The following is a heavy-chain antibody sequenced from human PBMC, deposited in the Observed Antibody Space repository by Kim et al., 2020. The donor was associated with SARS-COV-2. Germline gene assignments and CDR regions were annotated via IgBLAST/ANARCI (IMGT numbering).Heavy chain of an antibody. Sequence: SETLSLTCTVSGGSVSSRSYYWNWIRQPPGKGLQWIGYISYGGSTNSNPSLKSRVTISLDTSTNQFSLKLTSVTGADTAVYYCARDASGRPYNYGVDVWGQGTTVTVSS. D-gene: IGHD3-10*01. J-gene: IGHJ6*02. CDR3: ARDASGRPYNYGVDV. V-gene: IGHV4-61*01. CDR1: GGSVSSRSYY. CDR2: ISYGGST.